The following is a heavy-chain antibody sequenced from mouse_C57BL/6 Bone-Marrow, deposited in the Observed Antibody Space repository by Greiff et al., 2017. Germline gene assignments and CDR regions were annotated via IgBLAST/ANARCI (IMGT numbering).Heavy chain of an antibody. D-gene: IGHD2-5*01. Sequence: VQLQQPVAELVMPGASVKLSCKASGYTFTSYWMHWVKQRPGQGLEWIGEIDPSDSYTNYNQKFKGKSTLTVDKSSSTAYMQLSSLTSEDSAVYYCARDYSNLFAYWGQGTLVTVSA. CDR3: ARDYSNLFAY. J-gene: IGHJ3*01. CDR1: GYTFTSYW. CDR2: IDPSDSYT. V-gene: IGHV1-69*01.